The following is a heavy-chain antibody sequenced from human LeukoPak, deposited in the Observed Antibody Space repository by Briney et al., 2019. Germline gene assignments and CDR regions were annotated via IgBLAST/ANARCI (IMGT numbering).Heavy chain of an antibody. CDR3: ARATVTTNYYYYMDV. J-gene: IGHJ6*03. D-gene: IGHD4-17*01. Sequence: SETLSLTCTVSGGSISSYYWSWIRQPAGKGLEWIGRIYTSGSTNYNPSLKSRVTMSVDTCKNQFSLKLSSVTAADTAVYYCARATVTTNYYYYMDVWGKGTTVTVSS. CDR1: GGSISSYY. V-gene: IGHV4-4*07. CDR2: IYTSGST.